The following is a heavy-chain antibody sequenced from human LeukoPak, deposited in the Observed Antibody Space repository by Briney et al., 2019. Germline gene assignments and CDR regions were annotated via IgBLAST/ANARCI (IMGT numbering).Heavy chain of an antibody. CDR3: ARGGGTYSPGIDY. CDR2: IYYSGST. Sequence: SETLSLTCTVSGGSINSKDHFWGWVRQPPGKGLEWIATIYYSGSTYHNPSLKSRVDISVDTSKNQFSLKLSSVTAADTAVYYCARGGGTYSPGIDYWGQGTLVTVSS. J-gene: IGHJ4*02. D-gene: IGHD2-15*01. V-gene: IGHV4-39*07. CDR1: GGSINSKDHF.